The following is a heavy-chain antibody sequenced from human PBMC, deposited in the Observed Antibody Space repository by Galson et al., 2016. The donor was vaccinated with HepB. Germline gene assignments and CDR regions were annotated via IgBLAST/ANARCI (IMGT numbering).Heavy chain of an antibody. CDR3: VRDRRLVARRYSWFDP. J-gene: IGHJ5*02. Sequence: SVKVSCKASGYAFNAFYIHWVRQAPGQGLEWMGRINPDSGGTNYAHKFQGRVTMTRDTSIRTAYMELSSLRSDDTAVYFCVRDRRLVARRYSWFDPWGQGTRVTVSS. D-gene: IGHD2-15*01. V-gene: IGHV1-2*06. CDR2: INPDSGGT. CDR1: GYAFNAFY.